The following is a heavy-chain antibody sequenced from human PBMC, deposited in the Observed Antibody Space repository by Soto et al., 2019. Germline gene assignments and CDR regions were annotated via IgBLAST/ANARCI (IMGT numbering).Heavy chain of an antibody. J-gene: IGHJ4*02. CDR3: ARDTDTDNF. V-gene: IGHV3-23*01. Sequence: GGSLRLSCAASGFTFSSYAMSWVRQAPGKGMEWVAAISGSGGSTYYADSVKGRFTISRENSKNTLYLQMNSLRAEDTAVYYCARDTDTDNFWGQGTLVTVSS. CDR2: ISGSGGST. D-gene: IGHD5-18*01. CDR1: GFTFSSYA.